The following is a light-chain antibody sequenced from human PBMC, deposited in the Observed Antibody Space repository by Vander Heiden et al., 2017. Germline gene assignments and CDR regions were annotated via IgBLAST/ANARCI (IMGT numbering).Light chain of an antibody. J-gene: IGLJ2*01. CDR3: AAWDDSLSAHVL. Sequence: QSVLTQPPSASGTPGQRVTIFCSGSSSSIGSNYVHWYQLLPGTAPKLLIYRNNQRPSGVPGRFSGSKSGTSASLAISGLRSEDGADYYCAAWDDSLSAHVLFGGGTKLTVL. V-gene: IGLV1-47*01. CDR1: SSSIGSNY. CDR2: RNN.